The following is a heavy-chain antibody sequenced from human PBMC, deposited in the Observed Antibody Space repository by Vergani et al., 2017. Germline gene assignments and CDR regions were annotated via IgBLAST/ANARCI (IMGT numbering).Heavy chain of an antibody. D-gene: IGHD5-24*01. Sequence: VQLVQSGAEVKKPGASVKVSCKASGYTFTSYYMHWVRQAPGQGLEWMGIINPSGGSTSYAQKFQGRVTMTRDTSTSTVYMELSSLRSEDTAVYYCARGRDGYNSLGYYFDYWGQGTLVTVSS. J-gene: IGHJ4*02. V-gene: IGHV1-46*01. CDR1: GYTFTSYY. CDR3: ARGRDGYNSLGYYFDY. CDR2: INPSGGST.